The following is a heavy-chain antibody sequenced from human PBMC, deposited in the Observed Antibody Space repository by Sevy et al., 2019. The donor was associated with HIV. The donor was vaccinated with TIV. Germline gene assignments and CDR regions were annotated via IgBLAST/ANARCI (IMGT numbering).Heavy chain of an antibody. CDR3: ARFLSTSYYYYYAMDV. CDR1: GYTLTSYD. J-gene: IGHJ6*02. Sequence: ASVKVSCRASGYTLTSYDINWVRQATGQGLEWMGWMNPNSGNTGYAQKFQGRVTMTRNTSISTAYMELSSLRSEDTAVYYCARFLSTSYYYYYAMDVWGQGTTVTVSS. CDR2: MNPNSGNT. V-gene: IGHV1-8*01. D-gene: IGHD2-2*01.